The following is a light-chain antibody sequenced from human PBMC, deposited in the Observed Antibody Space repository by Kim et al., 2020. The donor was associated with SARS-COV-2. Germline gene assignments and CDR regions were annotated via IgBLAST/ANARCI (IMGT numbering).Light chain of an antibody. V-gene: IGKV3-20*01. J-gene: IGKJ4*01. CDR2: ETA. CDR3: QQYGSLPLT. Sequence: FPGERATLSCRTSQSVPSGYLAWYQQKPGQAPSLLIYETASRATGIPDRFGGSGSGTGFTLTITRLEPEDFAVYYCQQYGSLPLTFGGGTKVDIK. CDR1: QSVPSGY.